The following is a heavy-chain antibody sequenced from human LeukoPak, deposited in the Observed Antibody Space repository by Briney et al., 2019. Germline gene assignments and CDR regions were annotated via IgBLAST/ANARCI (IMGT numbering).Heavy chain of an antibody. CDR3: SRGLGSGNPVDI. Sequence: GGSLRLSCAASGFTFGAYGMGWFRQAPGKGLEWVGFIRSKTYGGTAEYAASVKGRFTISRDDSKSIAYLQMNSLKAEDTAVYYCSRGLGSGNPVDIWGQGTMVTVS. CDR2: IRSKTYGGTA. V-gene: IGHV3-49*03. D-gene: IGHD3-10*01. J-gene: IGHJ3*02. CDR1: GFTFGAYG.